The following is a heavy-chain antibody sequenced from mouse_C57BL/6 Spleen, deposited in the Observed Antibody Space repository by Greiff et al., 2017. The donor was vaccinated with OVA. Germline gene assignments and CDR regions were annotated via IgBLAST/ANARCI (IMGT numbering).Heavy chain of an antibody. J-gene: IGHJ4*01. CDR1: GYTFTSYW. Sequence: QVQLQQPGAELVKPGASVKLSCKASGYTFTSYWMHWVKQRPGQGLEWIGMIHPNSGSTNYNEKFKSKATLTVDKSSSTAYMQLSSLTSEDSAVYFCARGDYDDIDYAMDYWGQGTSVTVSS. CDR3: ARGDYDDIDYAMDY. CDR2: IHPNSGST. V-gene: IGHV1-64*01. D-gene: IGHD2-4*01.